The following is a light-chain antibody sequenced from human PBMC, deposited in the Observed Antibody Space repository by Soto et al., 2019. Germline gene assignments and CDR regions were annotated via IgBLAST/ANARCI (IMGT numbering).Light chain of an antibody. CDR2: EVS. J-gene: IGLJ2*01. CDR3: CSYAGSSVHVV. Sequence: QSALTQPASVSGSPGQSITISCTGTSSDVGSYNLVSWYQQHPGKAPKLMIYEVSKRPSGVSNRFSGSKSGNTASLTISGLQDEDEEDYYCCSYAGSSVHVVFGGGTKVTVL. V-gene: IGLV2-23*02. CDR1: SSDVGSYNL.